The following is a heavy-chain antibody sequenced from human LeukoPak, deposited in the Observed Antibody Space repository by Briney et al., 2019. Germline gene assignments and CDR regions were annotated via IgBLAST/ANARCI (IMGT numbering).Heavy chain of an antibody. CDR2: ISGSGGSP. CDR1: GFTFSSYA. J-gene: IGHJ4*02. CDR3: SSLYYYDSSGYTIFDY. D-gene: IGHD3-22*01. V-gene: IGHV3-23*01. Sequence: PGGSLRLSCAASGFTFSSYAMSWVRQAPGKGLEWVSAISGSGGSPYYADSVKGRFTISRDNSKNTLYLQMNSLRAEDTAVYYCSSLYYYDSSGYTIFDYWGQGTLVTVSS.